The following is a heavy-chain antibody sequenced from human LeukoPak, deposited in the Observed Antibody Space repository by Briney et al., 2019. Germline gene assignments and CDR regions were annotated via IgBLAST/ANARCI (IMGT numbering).Heavy chain of an antibody. D-gene: IGHD3-22*01. Sequence: GGSLRLSCAASGFTFSSYAMSWVRQAPGKGLELVSAISGSGGSTYYADSVKGRFTISRDNSKNTLYLQMNSLRAEDTAVYYCAKTVIVVVIEYFQHWGQGTLVTVSS. J-gene: IGHJ1*01. CDR3: AKTVIVVVIEYFQH. V-gene: IGHV3-23*01. CDR2: ISGSGGST. CDR1: GFTFSSYA.